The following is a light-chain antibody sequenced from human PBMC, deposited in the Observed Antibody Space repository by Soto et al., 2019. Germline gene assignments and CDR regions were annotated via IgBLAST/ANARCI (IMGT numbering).Light chain of an antibody. V-gene: IGKV3-15*01. CDR3: QQYNNWPALT. CDR2: GAS. CDR1: QSVSSN. J-gene: IGKJ4*01. Sequence: EIGMTQSPATLSVSPGERATLSCRAGQSVSSNLAWYQQKPGQAPRLLIYGASTRATGIPARFSGSGSGTEFTLTISSLQSEDFAVYYCQQYNNWPALTFGGGTKVDIK.